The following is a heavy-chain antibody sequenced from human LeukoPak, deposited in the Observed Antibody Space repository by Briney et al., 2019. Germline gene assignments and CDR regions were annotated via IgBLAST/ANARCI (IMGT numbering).Heavy chain of an antibody. Sequence: PGRSLRLSCAASGFTFSSYEMNWVRQAPGKGLEWVSYISSGGSTIYYADSVKGRFTISRDNAKNSLYLQMNSLRAEDTAVYYCARDTTTVTSYYYYGMDVWGQGTTVTVSS. D-gene: IGHD4-17*01. CDR1: GFTFSSYE. J-gene: IGHJ6*02. CDR2: ISSGGSTI. CDR3: ARDTTTVTSYYYYGMDV. V-gene: IGHV3-48*03.